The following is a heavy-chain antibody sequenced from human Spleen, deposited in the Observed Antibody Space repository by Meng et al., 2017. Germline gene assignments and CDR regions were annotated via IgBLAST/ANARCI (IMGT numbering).Heavy chain of an antibody. D-gene: IGHD3-22*01. J-gene: IGHJ4*02. V-gene: IGHV3-20*04. Sequence: GGSLRLSCAASGFTFDDYGMSWVRQAPGKGLEWVSGINWDGGNTGYADSVKGRFTISRDNTKNPLFLQMNSMRDEDTAIYFCAKAGYDNSGYYYDFDNWGQGTLVTVSS. CDR3: AKAGYDNSGYYYDFDN. CDR1: GFTFDDYG. CDR2: INWDGGNT.